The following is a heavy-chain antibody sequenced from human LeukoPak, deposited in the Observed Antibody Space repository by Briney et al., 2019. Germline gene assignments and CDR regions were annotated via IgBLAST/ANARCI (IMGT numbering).Heavy chain of an antibody. CDR3: ARAPRGYSYRPYYYYYYYMDV. V-gene: IGHV3-7*04. CDR1: GFTFSSYS. CDR2: IKQDGSEK. D-gene: IGHD5-18*01. Sequence: PGGSLRLSCAASGFTFSSYSMNWVRQAPGKGLEWVANIKQDGSEKYYVDSVKGRFTISRDNAKNSLYLQMNSLRAEDTAVYYCARAPRGYSYRPYYYYYYYMDVWGKGTTVTVSS. J-gene: IGHJ6*03.